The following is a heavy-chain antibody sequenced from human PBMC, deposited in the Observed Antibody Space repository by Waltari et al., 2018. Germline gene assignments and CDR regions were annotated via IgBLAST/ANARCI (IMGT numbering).Heavy chain of an antibody. J-gene: IGHJ4*02. D-gene: IGHD6-19*01. CDR3: AESDSGSWQYFFNS. CDR1: AASIRGHY. Sequence: QMKLLESGPGLVKPSETLSLTCTVSAASIRGHYWSWIRQPAGKGLEWIGRVYSTGATNDNPALGRRATISVDTARKQVSLKLTSVTAADTAMYFCAESDSGSWQYFFNSWGQGALVTVSS. CDR2: VYSTGAT. V-gene: IGHV4-4*07.